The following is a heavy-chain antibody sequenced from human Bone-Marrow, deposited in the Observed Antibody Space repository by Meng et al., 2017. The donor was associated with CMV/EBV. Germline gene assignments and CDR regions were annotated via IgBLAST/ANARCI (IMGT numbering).Heavy chain of an antibody. J-gene: IGHJ6*02. CDR1: GFTFSSND. V-gene: IGHV3-13*01. CDR2: IGTAGDT. CDR3: ARDKGAAASLYYYYYGMDV. D-gene: IGHD2-2*01. Sequence: GGSLRLSCAASGFTFSSNDMHWVRQTTGKGLEWVSAIGTAGDTYYPGSAKGRFTISRENAKNSLYLQMNSLRAEDTAVYYCARDKGAAASLYYYYYGMDVWGQGTTVTSP.